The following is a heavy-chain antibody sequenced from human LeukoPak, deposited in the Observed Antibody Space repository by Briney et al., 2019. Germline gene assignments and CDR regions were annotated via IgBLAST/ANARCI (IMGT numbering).Heavy chain of an antibody. Sequence: GGSLRLSCAASGFTFTSHAMNWVRQAPGQGLEWVSSISSSSSYIYYADSVKGRFTISRDNAKNSLYLQMNSLRAEDTAVYYCARSPSGWYPTTFDYWGQGTLVTVSS. D-gene: IGHD6-19*01. CDR3: ARSPSGWYPTTFDY. CDR1: GFTFTSHA. V-gene: IGHV3-21*01. CDR2: ISSSSSYI. J-gene: IGHJ4*02.